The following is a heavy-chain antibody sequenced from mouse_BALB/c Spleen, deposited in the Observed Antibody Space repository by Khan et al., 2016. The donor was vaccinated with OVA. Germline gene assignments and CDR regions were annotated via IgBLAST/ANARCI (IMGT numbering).Heavy chain of an antibody. J-gene: IGHJ3*01. Sequence: QVQLKQSGPGLVQPSQSLSITCTVSGFSLNNYSVHWLRQSPGKGLEWLGVIWSAGSTDYNAAFISRLTISKDNSRSQVFFKMNSLQPNDTAIYYCARMGYDYVRGALFAYWGQGTLVTVSA. V-gene: IGHV2-2*02. CDR1: GFSLNNYS. CDR3: ARMGYDYVRGALFAY. CDR2: IWSAGST. D-gene: IGHD2-4*01.